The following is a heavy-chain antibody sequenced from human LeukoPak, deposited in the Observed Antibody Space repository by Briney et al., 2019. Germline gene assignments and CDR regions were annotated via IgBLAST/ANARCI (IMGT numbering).Heavy chain of an antibody. CDR1: GYTFTNYD. V-gene: IGHV1-8*01. CDR2: MNPNSGNT. J-gene: IGHJ5*02. D-gene: IGHD3-22*01. Sequence: GASVKVSCKASGYTFTNYDINWVRQANGQGLEWMGWMNPNSGNTGYAQKFQGRVTFTRNTSISTAYMELSSLRSEDTAVYYCAKTSGYYLDNWFDPWGQGTLVTVSS. CDR3: AKTSGYYLDNWFDP.